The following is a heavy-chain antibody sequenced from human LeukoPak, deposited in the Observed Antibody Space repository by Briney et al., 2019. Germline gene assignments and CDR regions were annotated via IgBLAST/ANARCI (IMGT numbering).Heavy chain of an antibody. J-gene: IGHJ4*02. CDR3: AKDRRGGGATNFDY. Sequence: GGSLRLSCAASGFTFSDYYMSWIRQAPGKGLEWVSYISSSGSTIYYADSVKGRFTISRDNSKNTLYLQMNSLRAEDTAVYYCAKDRRGGGATNFDYWGQGTLVTVSS. D-gene: IGHD1-26*01. CDR1: GFTFSDYY. V-gene: IGHV3-11*04. CDR2: ISSSGSTI.